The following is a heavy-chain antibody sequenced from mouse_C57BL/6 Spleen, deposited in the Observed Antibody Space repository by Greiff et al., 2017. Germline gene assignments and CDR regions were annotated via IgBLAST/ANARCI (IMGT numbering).Heavy chain of an antibody. CDR1: GYTFTSYW. V-gene: IGHV1-74*01. Sequence: QVQLQQPGAELVKPGASVKVSCKASGYTFTSYWMHWVKQRPGQGLEWIGGIHPSDSDTNYNQKFKGKATLTVDKSSSTAYMQLSSLTSEDSAVYYCAFHYYGSSPFDYWGQGTTLTVSS. CDR3: AFHYYGSSPFDY. D-gene: IGHD1-1*01. CDR2: IHPSDSDT. J-gene: IGHJ2*01.